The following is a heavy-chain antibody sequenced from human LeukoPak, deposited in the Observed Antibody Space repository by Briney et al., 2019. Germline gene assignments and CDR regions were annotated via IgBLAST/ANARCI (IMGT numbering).Heavy chain of an antibody. CDR1: GFTFSSYG. J-gene: IGHJ4*02. CDR2: ISGSGGST. Sequence: PGGSLRLSCAASGFTFSSYGMHWVRQAPGKGLEWVSAISGSGGSTYYADSVKGRFTISRDNSKNTLYLQMNSLRAEDTAVYYCAKATVYYYDSSGYPGYYFDYWGQGTLVTVSS. D-gene: IGHD3-22*01. V-gene: IGHV3-23*01. CDR3: AKATVYYYDSSGYPGYYFDY.